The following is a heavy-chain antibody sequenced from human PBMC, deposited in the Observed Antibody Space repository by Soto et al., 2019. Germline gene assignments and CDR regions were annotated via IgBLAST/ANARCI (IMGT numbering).Heavy chain of an antibody. CDR2: ISGSGGST. CDR1: GFTFSSYA. D-gene: IGHD3-10*01. J-gene: IGHJ4*02. Sequence: PGGSLRLSCAASGFTFSSYAMSWVRQAPGKGLEWVSAISGSGGSTYYADSVKGRFTISRDNSKNTLYLQMNSLRAEDTAVYYCAKPRGRLWFGELLPRGEDYWGQGTLVTVSS. CDR3: AKPRGRLWFGELLPRGEDY. V-gene: IGHV3-23*01.